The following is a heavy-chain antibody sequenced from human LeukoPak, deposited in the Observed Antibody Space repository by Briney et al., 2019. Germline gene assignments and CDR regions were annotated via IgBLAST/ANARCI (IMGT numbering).Heavy chain of an antibody. CDR2: ISSSGSTI. J-gene: IGHJ4*02. D-gene: IGHD6-13*01. Sequence: GGSLRLSCAASGFAFSDYYMSWIRQAPGKGLEWVSYISSSGSTIYYADSVKGRFTISRDNAKNSLYLQMNSLRAEDTAVYYCARVSVSSGMYSKGPDWGQGTLVTVSS. CDR3: ARVSVSSGMYSKGPD. V-gene: IGHV3-11*01. CDR1: GFAFSDYY.